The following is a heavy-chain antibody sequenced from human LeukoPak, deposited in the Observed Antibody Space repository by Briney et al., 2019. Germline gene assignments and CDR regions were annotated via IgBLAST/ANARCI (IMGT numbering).Heavy chain of an antibody. D-gene: IGHD3-10*01. Sequence: ASVKVSCKASGYTFTNYYMHWVRQAPGQGLKWMGWINPTSGGTNYAQKFQGRVTMTRDTSISTAYMELSRLTSDDTAVYYCARDIGYYGSGSYSPFTDYWGQGTLVTVSS. J-gene: IGHJ4*02. CDR2: INPTSGGT. CDR1: GYTFTNYY. CDR3: ARDIGYYGSGSYSPFTDY. V-gene: IGHV1-2*02.